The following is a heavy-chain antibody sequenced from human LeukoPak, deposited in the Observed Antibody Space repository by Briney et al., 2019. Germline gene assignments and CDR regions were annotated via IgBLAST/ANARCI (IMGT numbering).Heavy chain of an antibody. J-gene: IGHJ4*02. CDR1: GGSISSGGYY. CDR3: ARVPLSTVTKTYYFDY. V-gene: IGHV4-31*03. Sequence: PSQTLSLTCTVSGGSISSGGYYWSWIRQHPGKGLEWIGYIYYSGSTYYNPSLKSRVTISVDTSKNQFSLKLSSVTAADTAVYYCARVPLSTVTKTYYFDYWGQGTQVTVSS. CDR2: IYYSGST. D-gene: IGHD4-17*01.